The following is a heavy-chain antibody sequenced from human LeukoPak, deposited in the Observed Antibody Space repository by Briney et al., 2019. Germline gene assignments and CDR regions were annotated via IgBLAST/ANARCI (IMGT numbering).Heavy chain of an antibody. Sequence: ASVKVSCKASGYTFTGYYMHWVRQAPGQGLEWMGWINPNSGGTNYAQKFQGRVTITRDTSISTAYMELSRLRSDDTAVYYCARVKPLGCSSTSCYNAFDIWGQGTMVTVSS. J-gene: IGHJ3*02. D-gene: IGHD2-2*02. V-gene: IGHV1-2*02. CDR2: INPNSGGT. CDR3: ARVKPLGCSSTSCYNAFDI. CDR1: GYTFTGYY.